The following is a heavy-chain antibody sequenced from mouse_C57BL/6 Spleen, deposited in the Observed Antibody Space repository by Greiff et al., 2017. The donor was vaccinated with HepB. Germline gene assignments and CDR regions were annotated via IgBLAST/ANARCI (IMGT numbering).Heavy chain of an antibody. CDR3: ARKGGYYDYDGGFAY. V-gene: IGHV1-53*01. D-gene: IGHD2-4*01. CDR2: INPSNGGT. J-gene: IGHJ3*01. CDR1: GYTFTSYW. Sequence: LQQPGTELVKPGASVKLSCKASGYTFTSYWMHWVKQRPGQGLEWIGNINPSNGGTNYNEKFKSKATLTVDKSSSTAYMQLSSLTSEDSAVYYCARKGGYYDYDGGFAYWGQGTLVTVSA.